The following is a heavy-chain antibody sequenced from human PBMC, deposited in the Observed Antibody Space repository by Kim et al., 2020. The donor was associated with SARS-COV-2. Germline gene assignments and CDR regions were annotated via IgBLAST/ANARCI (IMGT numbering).Heavy chain of an antibody. Sequence: ADSVKGRFTISRDNAKNTLYLQMNSLRAEDTAVYYCARDSRSWAAGDFDYWGQGTLVTVSS. V-gene: IGHV3-74*01. D-gene: IGHD6-13*01. CDR3: ARDSRSWAAGDFDY. J-gene: IGHJ4*02.